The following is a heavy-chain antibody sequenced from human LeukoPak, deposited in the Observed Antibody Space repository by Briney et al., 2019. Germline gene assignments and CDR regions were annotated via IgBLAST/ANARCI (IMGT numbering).Heavy chain of an antibody. CDR1: GFTFSGSA. Sequence: GGSLRLSCAASGFTFSGSAMHWVRQASGKGLEWDGRTRSKANSYATAYAASVKGRFTISRDDSKNTAYLQMNSLKTEDTAVYYCTRLDDFWSGYYAFDYWGQGTLVTVSS. CDR3: TRLDDFWSGYYAFDY. J-gene: IGHJ4*02. CDR2: TRSKANSYAT. D-gene: IGHD3-3*01. V-gene: IGHV3-73*01.